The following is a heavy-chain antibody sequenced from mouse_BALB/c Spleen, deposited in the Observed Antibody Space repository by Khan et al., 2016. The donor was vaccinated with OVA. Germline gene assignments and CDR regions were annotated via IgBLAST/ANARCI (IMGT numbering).Heavy chain of an antibody. Sequence: VQLKQSGAELVKPGVSVKLSCTASGFNIKDTYMHWVKQRPEQGLEWIGTIDPANGNTKYDPKFQGKATITTDTSSNTAYLQLSSLTSEDTAVYYCATLGVYAMDYWGQGTSVTVSS. J-gene: IGHJ4*01. CDR2: IDPANGNT. V-gene: IGHV14-3*02. CDR1: GFNIKDTY. CDR3: ATLGVYAMDY.